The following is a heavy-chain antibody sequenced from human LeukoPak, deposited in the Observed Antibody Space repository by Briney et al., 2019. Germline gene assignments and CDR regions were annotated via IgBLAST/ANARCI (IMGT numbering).Heavy chain of an antibody. CDR2: IKQDGSEK. J-gene: IGHJ4*02. D-gene: IGHD6-19*01. CDR3: ARDKSLNRAVAGTLDY. V-gene: IGHV3-7*04. Sequence: GGSLRLSCAASGFTFSSYWMSWVRQAPGKGLEWVANIKQDGSEKYYVDSVKGRFTISRDNAKNSLYLQMNSLRAEDTAVYYCARDKSLNRAVAGTLDYWGQGTLVTVSS. CDR1: GFTFSSYW.